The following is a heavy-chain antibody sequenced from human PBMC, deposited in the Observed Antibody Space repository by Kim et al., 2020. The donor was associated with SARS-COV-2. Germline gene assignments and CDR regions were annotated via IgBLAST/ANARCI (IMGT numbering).Heavy chain of an antibody. CDR3: SRADEGRYYY. CDR2: INPGNGDT. V-gene: IGHV1-3*01. Sequence: ASVKVSCKASGYTFTAYARHWVRQAPGQGLQWMGRINPGNGDTQSSAKFQGRVTVTRDTSATTAYMVLTNLSSEDTAMYYCSRADEGRYYYRGQGTLVTV. J-gene: IGHJ4*02. D-gene: IGHD2-15*01. CDR1: GYTFTAYA.